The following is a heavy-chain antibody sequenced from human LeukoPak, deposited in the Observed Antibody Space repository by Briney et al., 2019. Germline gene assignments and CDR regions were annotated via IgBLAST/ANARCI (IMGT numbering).Heavy chain of an antibody. J-gene: IGHJ2*01. Sequence: GGSLRLSCAASGFSFSGFGMHWVRQAPGKGPEWVAVIWYDGSDTYYADSVKGRFTISRDNSKNTVYLQMNSLRGDDTAVCYCARVAVAPIRDWYFDPWGRGTLVSVS. V-gene: IGHV3-30*12. CDR3: ARVAVAPIRDWYFDP. CDR1: GFSFSGFG. CDR2: IWYDGSDT. D-gene: IGHD6-19*01.